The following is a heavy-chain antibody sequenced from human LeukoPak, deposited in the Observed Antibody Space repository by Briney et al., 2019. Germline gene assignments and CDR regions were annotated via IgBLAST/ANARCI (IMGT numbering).Heavy chain of an antibody. D-gene: IGHD3-10*01. CDR2: ISYDGSNK. CDR1: GFTVSTNY. J-gene: IGHJ4*02. CDR3: ARGPITMVRGVTQVIDY. Sequence: GGSLRLSCAASGFTVSTNYMTWVRQAPGKGLEWVAVISYDGSNKYYADSVKGRFTISRDNSKDTLYLQMSSLRAEDTAVYYCARGPITMVRGVTQVIDYWGQGTLVTVSS. V-gene: IGHV3-30*03.